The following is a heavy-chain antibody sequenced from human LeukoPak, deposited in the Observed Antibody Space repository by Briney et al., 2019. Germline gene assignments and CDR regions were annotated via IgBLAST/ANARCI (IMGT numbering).Heavy chain of an antibody. Sequence: VKVSCKASGGTFSSYAISWVRQAPGQGLEWMGGIIPIFGTANYAQKFQGRVTITADESTSTAYMELSSLRSEDTAVYYCARNSVARPAFDIWGQGTMVTVSS. CDR2: IIPIFGTA. J-gene: IGHJ3*02. V-gene: IGHV1-69*13. CDR1: GGTFSSYA. CDR3: ARNSVARPAFDI. D-gene: IGHD6-6*01.